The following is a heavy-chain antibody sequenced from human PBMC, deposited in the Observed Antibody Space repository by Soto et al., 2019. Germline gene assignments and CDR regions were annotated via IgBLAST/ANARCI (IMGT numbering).Heavy chain of an antibody. D-gene: IGHD1-7*01. V-gene: IGHV3-23*01. CDR3: AKAPFADWKYGWFDP. J-gene: IGHJ5*02. Sequence: GGSLRLSCAASGFAFSSYAMSWVRQAPGKGLEWVSGISGSGGSTYYADSVKGRFSISRDNSMNTLYVQMNSLRAEDTAVYYCAKAPFADWKYGWFDPWGQGTLVTVSS. CDR1: GFAFSSYA. CDR2: ISGSGGST.